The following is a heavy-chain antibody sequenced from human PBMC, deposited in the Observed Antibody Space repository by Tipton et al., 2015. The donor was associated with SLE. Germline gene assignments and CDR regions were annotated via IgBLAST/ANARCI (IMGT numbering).Heavy chain of an antibody. J-gene: IGHJ4*02. CDR1: GYSISSGHL. D-gene: IGHD2-15*01. CDR2: VFRSGTS. V-gene: IGHV4-38-2*02. Sequence: TLSLTCTVSGYSISSGHLWGWIRQAPGKGLEWIASVFRSGTSHYNPSLKRRVTISGDTSKNQFSLNLSSVTAADTAVYFCARESCNVGNCYFDYWGRGTLVTVSS. CDR3: ARESCNVGNCYFDY.